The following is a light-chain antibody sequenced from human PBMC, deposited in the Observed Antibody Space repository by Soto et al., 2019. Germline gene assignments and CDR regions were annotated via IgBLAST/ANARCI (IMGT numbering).Light chain of an antibody. CDR3: QQYGSSRRT. Sequence: ELVMTQSPATLSVSPGERATLSCRASQSFSSNVAWYQQKPGQAPRLLIYGASSRATGIPDRLSGSGSGTDFTLTISRLEPEDFAVYYCQQYGSSRRTFGQGTKVDIK. V-gene: IGKV3-20*01. J-gene: IGKJ1*01. CDR2: GAS. CDR1: QSFSSN.